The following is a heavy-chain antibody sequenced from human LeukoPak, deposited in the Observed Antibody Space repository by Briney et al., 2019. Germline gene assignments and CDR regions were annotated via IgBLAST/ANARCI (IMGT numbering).Heavy chain of an antibody. CDR2: IYYSGST. J-gene: IGHJ5*02. V-gene: IGHV4-59*01. CDR1: GGSISSYY. Sequence: SETLSLTCTVSGGSISSYYWSWIRQPPGKGLEWIGYIYYSGSTNYNPSLKSRVTISVDTSKNQFSLKLSSVTAADTAVYYCARDRGWFDPWGQGTLVTVSS. CDR3: ARDRGWFDP.